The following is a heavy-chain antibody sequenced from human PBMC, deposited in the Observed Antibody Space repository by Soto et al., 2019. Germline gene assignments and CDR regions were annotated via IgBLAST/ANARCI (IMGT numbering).Heavy chain of an antibody. D-gene: IGHD6-6*01. J-gene: IGHJ6*02. V-gene: IGHV5-51*01. CDR3: ARLGGMEYSSSSAYYYYGMDV. CDR1: GYSFTSYW. Sequence: GESLKISCKGSGYSFTSYWIAWVRQMPGRGLEWVGIISPGDSDTRYSPSFQGQVTISVDKSISTAYLQWSSLKASDTAMYYCARLGGMEYSSSSAYYYYGMDVWGQGTTVTVSS. CDR2: ISPGDSDT.